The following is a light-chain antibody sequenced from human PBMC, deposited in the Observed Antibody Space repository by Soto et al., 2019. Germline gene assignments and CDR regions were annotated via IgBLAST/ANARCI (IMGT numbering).Light chain of an antibody. Sequence: DIQMTQSPSTLSASVKDRVTITCRASQTINSWLAWYQQKPGKAPKLLIYKASSLESGVPSRFSGCGSGTEFTRTISSLQPDDFATYYCQQYNTYPFTFGPGTKVDIK. V-gene: IGKV1-5*03. CDR3: QQYNTYPFT. J-gene: IGKJ3*01. CDR1: QTINSW. CDR2: KAS.